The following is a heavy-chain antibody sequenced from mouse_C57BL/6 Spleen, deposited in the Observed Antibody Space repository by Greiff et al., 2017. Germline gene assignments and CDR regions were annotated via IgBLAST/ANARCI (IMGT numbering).Heavy chain of an antibody. V-gene: IGHV1-82*01. CDR2: IYPGDGDT. J-gene: IGHJ4*01. Sequence: QVQLKQSGPELVKPGASVKISCKASGYAFSSSWMNWVKQRPGKGLEWIGRIYPGDGDTNYNGKFKGKATLTADKSSSTAYMQLSSLTSEDSAVYFCARDGPRAMDYWGQGTSVTVSS. CDR1: GYAFSSSW. D-gene: IGHD2-3*01. CDR3: ARDGPRAMDY.